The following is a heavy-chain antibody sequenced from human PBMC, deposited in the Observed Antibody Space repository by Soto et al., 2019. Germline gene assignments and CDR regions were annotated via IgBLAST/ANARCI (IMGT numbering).Heavy chain of an antibody. Sequence: SETLSLTCAVYGGSFRRYYWSWIRQPPGKGLEWIGEINHSGSTNYNPSLKSRVTISVDTSKNQFSLKLSSVTDADTAVYYCARGEIADHLLSSGMDVWGQGPTVTVS. J-gene: IGHJ6*02. CDR2: INHSGST. CDR1: GGSFRRYY. CDR3: ARGEIADHLLSSGMDV. D-gene: IGHD6-13*01. V-gene: IGHV4-34*01.